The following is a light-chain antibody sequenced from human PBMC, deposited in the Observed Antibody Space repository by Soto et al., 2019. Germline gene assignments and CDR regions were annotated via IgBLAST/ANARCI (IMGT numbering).Light chain of an antibody. Sequence: EIVLTQSPGTLSLSPGERATLSCRASQGVSSTYLAWYQQKPGQAPRLIIFGASNRATGIPERFSGSGSGTDFTLTISRLEPEDFAVYYCQQYGNPPVIFGGGTKVEIK. CDR1: QGVSSTY. V-gene: IGKV3-20*01. CDR3: QQYGNPPVI. CDR2: GAS. J-gene: IGKJ4*01.